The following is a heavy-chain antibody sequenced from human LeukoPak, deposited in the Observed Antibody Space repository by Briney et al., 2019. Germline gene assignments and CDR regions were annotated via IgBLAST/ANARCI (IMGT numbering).Heavy chain of an antibody. V-gene: IGHV1-8*01. CDR3: ARGRLYCSGGSCYYMDV. J-gene: IGHJ6*03. CDR2: MNPNSGNT. Sequence: ASVKVSCKASGYTFTSYDINWVRQATGQGLEWMGWMNPNSGNTGYAQKFQGRVTMTRNTSISTAYMELSSLRFEDTAVYYCARGRLYCSGGSCYYMDVWGKGTTVTVSS. CDR1: GYTFTSYD. D-gene: IGHD2-15*01.